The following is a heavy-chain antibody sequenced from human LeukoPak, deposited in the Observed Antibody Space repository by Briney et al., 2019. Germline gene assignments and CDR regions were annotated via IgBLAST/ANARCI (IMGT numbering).Heavy chain of an antibody. V-gene: IGHV3-74*01. Sequence: GGSLRLSCAASGFTFSSYWMHWVRQAPGKGLVWVSRINSDGSSTTYADSVKGRFTISRDNAKNTLYLQMNSLRAEDTAVYHCARRRIVGAYYYYYYGMDVWGQGTLVTVSS. CDR1: GFTFSSYW. J-gene: IGHJ6*01. D-gene: IGHD1-26*01. CDR2: INSDGSST. CDR3: ARRRIVGAYYYYYYGMDV.